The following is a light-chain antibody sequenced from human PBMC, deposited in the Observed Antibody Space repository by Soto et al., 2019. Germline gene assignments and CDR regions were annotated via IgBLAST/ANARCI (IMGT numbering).Light chain of an antibody. Sequence: QSALTQPRSVSGSPGQSVTISCTGTSSDVGGYNYVSWYQQHPGKAPKLMIYDVSKRPSGVPDRFSGSKSGNTASLTISGLQAADEADYYCCSYAGRYQLYVFGTGTKVTVL. CDR2: DVS. J-gene: IGLJ1*01. CDR1: SSDVGGYNY. CDR3: CSYAGRYQLYV. V-gene: IGLV2-11*01.